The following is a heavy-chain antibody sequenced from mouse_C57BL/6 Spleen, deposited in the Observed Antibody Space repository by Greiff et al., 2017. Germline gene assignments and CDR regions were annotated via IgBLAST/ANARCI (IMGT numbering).Heavy chain of an antibody. CDR3: ARTILTGDFDY. CDR2: IYPSDSET. Sequence: QVQLQQSGAELVRPGSSVKLSCKASGYTFTSYWMDWVKQRPGQGLEWIGNIYPSDSETHYNQKFKDKATLTVDKSSSTAYMQLSSLTSEDSAVYYCARTILTGDFDYWGQGTTLTVSS. CDR1: GYTFTSYW. J-gene: IGHJ2*01. V-gene: IGHV1-61*01. D-gene: IGHD1-1*01.